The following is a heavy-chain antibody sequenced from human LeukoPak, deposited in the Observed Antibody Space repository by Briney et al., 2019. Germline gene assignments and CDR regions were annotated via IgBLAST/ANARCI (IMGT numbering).Heavy chain of an antibody. V-gene: IGHV4-30-2*01. CDR3: AREGGVTMVRGAPNDY. D-gene: IGHD3-10*01. CDR2: IYHSGST. J-gene: IGHJ4*02. CDR1: GGSISSGGYY. Sequence: SQTLSLTCTVSGGSISSGGYYWSWIRQPPGKGLEWIGYIYHSGSTYYNPSLKSRVTISVDRSKNQFSLKLSSVTAADTAVYYCAREGGVTMVRGAPNDYWGQGTLVTVSS.